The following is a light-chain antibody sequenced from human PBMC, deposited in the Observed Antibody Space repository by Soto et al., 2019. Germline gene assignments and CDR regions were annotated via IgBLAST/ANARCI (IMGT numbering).Light chain of an antibody. CDR1: QSFSTSY. Sequence: EIVLTQSPGTLSLSPGERATLSCRASQSFSTSYLAWYQHKPGQAPRLLIYNTFTRATGIPDRLSGSGSGTDFTLTISRLEPEDFAVYYCQQYGGSPFTFGPGTKVDIK. V-gene: IGKV3-20*01. CDR3: QQYGGSPFT. J-gene: IGKJ3*01. CDR2: NTF.